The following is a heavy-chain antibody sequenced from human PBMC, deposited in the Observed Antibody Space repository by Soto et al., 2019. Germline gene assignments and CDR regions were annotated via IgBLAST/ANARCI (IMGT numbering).Heavy chain of an antibody. J-gene: IGHJ6*04. Sequence: SETLSLICTVSGGSISSYYWSWIRQPPGKGLEWIGYIYYSGSTNYNPSLKSRVTISVDTSKNQFSLKLSSVTAADTAVYYCARTGTIFGVVIPELDVWGKGTTVTVSS. CDR2: IYYSGST. CDR1: GGSISSYY. D-gene: IGHD3-3*01. V-gene: IGHV4-59*08. CDR3: ARTGTIFGVVIPELDV.